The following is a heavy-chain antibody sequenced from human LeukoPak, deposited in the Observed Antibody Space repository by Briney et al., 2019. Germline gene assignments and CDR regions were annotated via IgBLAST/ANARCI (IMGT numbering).Heavy chain of an antibody. CDR3: GSGSYFDY. V-gene: IGHV3-23*01. CDR2: ISGSSGST. Sequence: PGGSLRLSCAASGFTFSSYAMSWVRQAPGKGLEWVSGISGSSGSTSYAHSVKGRFTISRDNSKNMLYLQMDNLRAEDTALYYCGSGSYFDYWGQGTLVTVSS. CDR1: GFTFSSYA. J-gene: IGHJ4*02. D-gene: IGHD3-10*01.